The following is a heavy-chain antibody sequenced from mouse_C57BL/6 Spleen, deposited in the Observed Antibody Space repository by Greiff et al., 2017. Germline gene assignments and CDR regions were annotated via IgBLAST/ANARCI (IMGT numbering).Heavy chain of an antibody. D-gene: IGHD1-1*01. CDR1: GYTFTDYY. CDR3: ARGYYGSRDYFDY. V-gene: IGHV1-19*01. CDR2: INPYNGGT. J-gene: IGHJ2*01. Sequence: VQLQQSGPVLVKPGASVKMSCKASGYTFTDYYMNWVKQSHGKSLEWIGVINPYNGGTSYNQKFKGKATLTVDKSSSTAYMELNSLTSEDSAVYYCARGYYGSRDYFDYWGQGTTLTVSS.